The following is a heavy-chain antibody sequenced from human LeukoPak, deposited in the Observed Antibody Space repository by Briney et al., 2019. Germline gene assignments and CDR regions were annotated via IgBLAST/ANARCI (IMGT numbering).Heavy chain of an antibody. J-gene: IGHJ6*03. CDR1: GYTFTSYD. CDR2: MNPNSGNT. D-gene: IGHD3-3*01. Sequence: ASVKVSCKASGYTFTSYDINWVRQATGQGLEWMGWMNPNSGNTGYAQKFQGRVTMTRNTSISTAYMELSSLRSEDTAVYYCARGLRGRFLKWFQSNYYYYYMDVWGKGTTVTVSS. CDR3: ARGLRGRFLKWFQSNYYYYYMDV. V-gene: IGHV1-8*02.